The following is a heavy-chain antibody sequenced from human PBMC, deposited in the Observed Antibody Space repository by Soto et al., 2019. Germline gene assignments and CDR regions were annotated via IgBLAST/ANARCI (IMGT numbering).Heavy chain of an antibody. Sequence: QVQLVQSGAEVKKPGASVKVSCKASSYTVTSYTLTWVRQAPGQGLEWMGWISASNGNTVYAQKLRGRLTMTTDTFTSTAYMELRSLRSDDTAVYYCARVGGRRTEPDYFDYWGQGTLVTVSS. CDR3: ARVGGRRTEPDYFDY. CDR2: ISASNGNT. V-gene: IGHV1-18*01. CDR1: SYTVTSYT. D-gene: IGHD3-10*01. J-gene: IGHJ4*02.